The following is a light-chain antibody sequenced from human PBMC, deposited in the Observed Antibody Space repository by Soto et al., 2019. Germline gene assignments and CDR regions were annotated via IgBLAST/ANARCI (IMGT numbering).Light chain of an antibody. CDR2: NYT. V-gene: IGLV1-40*01. CDR3: QSFDSSLPGPI. CDR1: NSNIGADYG. Sequence: QSVLTQPPSVSGAPGQRVTISCTGSNSNIGADYGVHWYQQFPGPAPKLLISNYTNRPSGVPDRFSASRSGSSASLAITGLQSEDEADYYCQSFDSSLPGPILGVGTKLTVL. J-gene: IGLJ2*01.